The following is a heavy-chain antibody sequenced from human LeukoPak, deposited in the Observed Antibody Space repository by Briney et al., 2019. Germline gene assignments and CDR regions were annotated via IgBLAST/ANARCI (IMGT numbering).Heavy chain of an antibody. Sequence: ASVTVSCKASGGTFSSYAISWVRQAPGQGLEWMGGIIPIFGTANYAQKFQGRVTITADESTSTAYMELSSLRSEDTAVYYCARAPSRYCSSTSCYNYYYYYGMDVWGKGTTVTVSS. D-gene: IGHD2-2*02. CDR1: GGTFSSYA. J-gene: IGHJ6*04. CDR2: IIPIFGTA. CDR3: ARAPSRYCSSTSCYNYYYYYGMDV. V-gene: IGHV1-69*13.